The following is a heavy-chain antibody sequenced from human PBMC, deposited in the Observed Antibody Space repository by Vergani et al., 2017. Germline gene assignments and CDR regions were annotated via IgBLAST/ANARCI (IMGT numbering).Heavy chain of an antibody. D-gene: IGHD4-17*01. J-gene: IGHJ6*02. Sequence: EVQLVQSGAEVKKPGESLKISCKGSGYSFTSYWIGWVRQMPGKGLEWMGIIYPGDSDTRYSPSFQGQVTISADKSISTAYMQWSSLKTSDTAMYYCARLAGYGDYAVYYYYGMDVWGQGTTVIVSS. CDR2: IYPGDSDT. V-gene: IGHV5-51*03. CDR1: GYSFTSYW. CDR3: ARLAGYGDYAVYYYYGMDV.